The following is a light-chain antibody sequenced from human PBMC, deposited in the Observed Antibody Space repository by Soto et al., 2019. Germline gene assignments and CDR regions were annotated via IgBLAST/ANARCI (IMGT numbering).Light chain of an antibody. CDR1: SSNIGAGYD. V-gene: IGLV1-40*01. J-gene: IGLJ1*01. CDR3: QSYASSPSAIFV. CDR2: AND. Sequence: QLLLTQPPSVSGAPGQRVTISCTGSSSNIGAGYDVHWYQQLPGTAPKLLIYANDNRPSGVPDRFSGSKSGTSASLAITGLRAEDEADYYCQSYASSPSAIFVFGTGTKLTVL.